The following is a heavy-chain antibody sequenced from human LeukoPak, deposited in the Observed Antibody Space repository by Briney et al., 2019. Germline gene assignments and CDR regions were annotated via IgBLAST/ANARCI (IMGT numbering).Heavy chain of an antibody. D-gene: IGHD6-19*01. Sequence: SETLSLTCTVSGGSISSYYWTWTRQPPGKGLEWIGYIYYSGSTNYNPSLKSRVTISIDTSKNQFSLKLSSVTAADTAVYYCARLATESSSGWLVFDYWGQGTLVTVSS. CDR3: ARLATESSSGWLVFDY. CDR1: GGSISSYY. J-gene: IGHJ4*02. V-gene: IGHV4-59*08. CDR2: IYYSGST.